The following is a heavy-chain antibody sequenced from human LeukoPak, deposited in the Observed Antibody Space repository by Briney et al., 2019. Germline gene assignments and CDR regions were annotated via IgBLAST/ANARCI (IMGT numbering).Heavy chain of an antibody. CDR1: GFPFISYW. D-gene: IGHD6-19*01. J-gene: IGHJ4*02. CDR2: ISGDGTIK. V-gene: IGHV3-74*03. Sequence: GGSLRLSCEPSGFPFISYWMLWVRQAPGKGLVWVSRISGDGTIKTYADFVRGRFTISRDNAKNSLYLQMNSLRAEDTAVYYCAGGSGWIFDSWGQGTLVTVSS. CDR3: AGGSGWIFDS.